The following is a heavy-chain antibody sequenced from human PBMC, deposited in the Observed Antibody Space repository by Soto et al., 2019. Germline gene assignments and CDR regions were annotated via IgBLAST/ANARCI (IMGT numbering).Heavy chain of an antibody. J-gene: IGHJ5*02. CDR2: IYYSGST. CDR3: ARHEVANWLAP. Sequence: SRKRQPPGKGLEWIGSIYYSGSTNYRRSFQGHVTISADKSVNTAYLQWRSLKASDTAVYYCARHEVANWLAPRRQGTPDPGSS. V-gene: IGHV5-10-1*01.